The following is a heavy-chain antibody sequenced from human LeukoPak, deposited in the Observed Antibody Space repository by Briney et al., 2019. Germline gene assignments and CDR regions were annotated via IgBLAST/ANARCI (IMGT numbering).Heavy chain of an antibody. Sequence: GGSLRLSCAASGFTFSNAWMSWVRQAPGKGLEWVGRIKSKTDGGTTDYAAPVKGRFTISRDDSKNTLYLQMNSLKTEDTAMYYCTTVPRYCSGGSCSQFDYWGQGTLVTVSS. CDR1: GFTFSNAW. CDR3: TTVPRYCSGGSCSQFDY. V-gene: IGHV3-15*01. J-gene: IGHJ4*02. D-gene: IGHD2-15*01. CDR2: IKSKTDGGTT.